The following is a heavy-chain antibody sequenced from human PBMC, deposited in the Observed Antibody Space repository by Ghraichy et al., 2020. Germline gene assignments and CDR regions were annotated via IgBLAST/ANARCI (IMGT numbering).Heavy chain of an antibody. Sequence: SETLSLTCTVSGGSISSGGYYWSWIRQHPGKGLEWIGYIYYSGSTYYNPSLKSRVTISVDTSKNQFSLKLSSVTAADTAVYYCARLAGGTFDYWGQGTLVTVSS. CDR2: IYYSGST. CDR3: ARLAGGTFDY. D-gene: IGHD3-16*01. V-gene: IGHV4-31*03. J-gene: IGHJ4*02. CDR1: GGSISSGGYY.